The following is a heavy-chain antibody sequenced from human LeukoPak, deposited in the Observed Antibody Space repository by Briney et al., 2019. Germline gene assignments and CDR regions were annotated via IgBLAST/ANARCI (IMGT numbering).Heavy chain of an antibody. D-gene: IGHD2-15*01. CDR2: IYYSGST. V-gene: IGHV4-59*01. CDR1: GGSISSYY. CDR3: ARDRGYCSGGSCYPFDY. J-gene: IGHJ4*02. Sequence: SETLSLTCTVSGGSISSYYWSWIRQPPGKGLEWSGYIYYSGSTNYNPSLKSRVTISVDTSKNQFSLKLSSVTAADTAAYYCARDRGYCSGGSCYPFDYWGQGTLVTVSS.